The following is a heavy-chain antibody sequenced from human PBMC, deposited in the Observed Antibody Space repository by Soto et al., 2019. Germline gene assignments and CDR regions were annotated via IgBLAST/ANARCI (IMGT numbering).Heavy chain of an antibody. J-gene: IGHJ4*01. Sequence: GLSLGVSCAAAGVTWGSLGRYWFRQAPGKGLEWVAVISYDGSNKYYADSVKVRFTISRDNSKNTLYLQMNSLRAEDTAVYYCAKGKDIVVVPAANSDYQRHGTLVTV. CDR2: ISYDGSNK. D-gene: IGHD2-2*01. CDR3: AKGKDIVVVPAANSDY. V-gene: IGHV3-30*18. CDR1: GVTWGSLG.